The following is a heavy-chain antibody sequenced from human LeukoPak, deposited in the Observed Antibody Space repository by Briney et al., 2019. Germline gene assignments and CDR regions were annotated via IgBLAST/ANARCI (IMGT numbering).Heavy chain of an antibody. D-gene: IGHD5-18*01. J-gene: IGHJ4*02. V-gene: IGHV4-38-2*02. CDR2: IYHTRST. CDR3: ARLHGYSYGYIAY. CDR1: GYSISSGYY. Sequence: SETLSLTCTVSGYSISSGYYWGWIRHPPGKGLEWIGSIYHTRSTYYNLSLKSRVTISVDTSKNQFSLKLSSVTAADTAVYYCARLHGYSYGYIAYWGQGTLVTVSS.